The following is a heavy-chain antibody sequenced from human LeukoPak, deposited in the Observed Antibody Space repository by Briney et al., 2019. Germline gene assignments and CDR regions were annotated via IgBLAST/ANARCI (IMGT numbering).Heavy chain of an antibody. CDR3: ARCRIVLIDTAMVNGYFDY. V-gene: IGHV1-69*05. Sequence: SVKVSCKASGGTFSSYAISWVRQAPGQRLEWMGRIIPIFGTASYAQNFQARITITTNESTTTAYLDLRTLRSEDTAVYYCARCRIVLIDTAMVNGYFDYWGQGTLVTVSS. CDR2: IIPIFGTA. D-gene: IGHD5-18*01. J-gene: IGHJ4*02. CDR1: GGTFSSYA.